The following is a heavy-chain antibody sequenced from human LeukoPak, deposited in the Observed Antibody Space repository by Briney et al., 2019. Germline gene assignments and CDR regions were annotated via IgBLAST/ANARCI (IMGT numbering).Heavy chain of an antibody. CDR1: GGSISSSSYY. CDR3: ARTMEGYCSGGSCYQYPYYMDV. Sequence: SETLSLTCTVSGGSISSSSYYWAWIRQPPGKGLEWIGSIYYSGNTYYKSSLKSRVTIAVDTSKNQFSLKLTSVTAADTAVYYCARTMEGYCSGGSCYQYPYYMDVWGKGTTVTVSS. J-gene: IGHJ6*03. CDR2: IYYSGNT. D-gene: IGHD2-15*01. V-gene: IGHV4-39*07.